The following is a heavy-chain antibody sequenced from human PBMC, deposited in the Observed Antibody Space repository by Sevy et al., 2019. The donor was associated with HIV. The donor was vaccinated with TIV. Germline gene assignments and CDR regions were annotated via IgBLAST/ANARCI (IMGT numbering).Heavy chain of an antibody. CDR3: AKGDPGSYWAY. Sequence: GESLKISCAASGFTFSSYAMSGVRQAPGKGLEWVSAISGSGGSTYYADSVKGRFTISRDNSKNTLYLQMNSLRAEDTAVYYCAKGDPGSYWAYWGQGTLVTVSS. V-gene: IGHV3-23*01. CDR2: ISGSGGST. D-gene: IGHD1-26*01. J-gene: IGHJ4*02. CDR1: GFTFSSYA.